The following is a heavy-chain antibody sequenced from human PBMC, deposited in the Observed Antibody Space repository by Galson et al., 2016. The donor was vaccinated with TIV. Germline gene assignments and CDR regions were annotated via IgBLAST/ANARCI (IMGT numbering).Heavy chain of an antibody. CDR2: INPNSSDT. CDR3: TRGGGGAYTFDAFDI. Sequence: SVKVSCKASGYTFIGYYMHWVRQAPGQGLEWMGWINPNSSDTIYAQRFQGRVTLTRDTSISTVYMELRRLKSDDTAVYFCTRGGGGAYTFDAFDIWGQGKMVTVSS. CDR1: GYTFIGYY. V-gene: IGHV1-2*02. D-gene: IGHD2/OR15-2a*01. J-gene: IGHJ3*02.